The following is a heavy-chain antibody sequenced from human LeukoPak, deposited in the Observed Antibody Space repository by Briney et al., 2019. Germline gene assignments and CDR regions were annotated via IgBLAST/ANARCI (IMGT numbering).Heavy chain of an antibody. J-gene: IGHJ4*02. Sequence: GGSLRLSCAASGFTFSSYWMSWVRQAPGKGLEWVANIKQDGSEKYYVDSVKGRFTISRDNAKNSLYLQMNSLRAEDTAVYYCARGADYDFWSGYSDYWGQGTLVTVSS. CDR1: GFTFSSYW. D-gene: IGHD3-3*01. CDR2: IKQDGSEK. V-gene: IGHV3-7*01. CDR3: ARGADYDFWSGYSDY.